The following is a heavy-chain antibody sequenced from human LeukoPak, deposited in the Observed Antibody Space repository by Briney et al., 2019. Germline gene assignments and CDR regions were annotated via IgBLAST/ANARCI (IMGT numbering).Heavy chain of an antibody. J-gene: IGHJ5*02. V-gene: IGHV3-23*01. CDR3: ATVRPSYCSSTSCPHTFDP. CDR2: IRGGGGTT. CDR1: GFTFSSYA. Sequence: GGSLRLSCAASGFTFSSYAMSWVRQAPGKGLEWVSAIRGGGGTTYYADSVKGRFTISRDNSKNTLYLQMNRLRAEDTAVYYCATVRPSYCSSTSCPHTFDPWGQGTLVTVSS. D-gene: IGHD2-2*01.